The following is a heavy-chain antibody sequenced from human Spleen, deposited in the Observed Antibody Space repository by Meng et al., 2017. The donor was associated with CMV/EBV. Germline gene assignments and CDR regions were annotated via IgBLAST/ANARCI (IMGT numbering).Heavy chain of an antibody. D-gene: IGHD3-3*01. Sequence: ESLKISCAVSGLTFNNHAMSWVRQPPGKGLEWIGYIYYSGSANYNPSLKSRVTISVDTSKNQFSLKLSSVTAADTAVYYCARGVVKHDAFDIWGHGTMVTVSS. J-gene: IGHJ3*02. V-gene: IGHV4-59*11. CDR1: GLTFNNHA. CDR2: IYYSGSA. CDR3: ARGVVKHDAFDI.